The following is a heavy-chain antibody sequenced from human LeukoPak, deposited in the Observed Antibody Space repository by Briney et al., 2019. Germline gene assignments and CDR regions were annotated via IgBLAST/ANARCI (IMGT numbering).Heavy chain of an antibody. CDR2: ISAYNGNT. V-gene: IGHV1-18*01. J-gene: IGHJ5*02. D-gene: IGHD6-13*01. CDR1: GYTFTTYG. Sequence: ASVKVSCKASGYTFTTYGISWLRQAPGQGLEWMGWISAYNGNTKYAQKLQGRVTMTTDTSTNTAYMDLRSLGSDDTAVYYCARDDKSDSWSWFDPWGQGTLVTVSS. CDR3: ARDDKSDSWSWFDP.